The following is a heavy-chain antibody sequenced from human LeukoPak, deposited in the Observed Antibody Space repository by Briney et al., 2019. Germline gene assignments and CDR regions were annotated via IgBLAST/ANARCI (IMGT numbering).Heavy chain of an antibody. CDR1: GYPFTTYA. J-gene: IGHJ5*02. D-gene: IGHD6-19*01. CDR2: IIPILGIA. CDR3: ARADIAVAEGFDP. Sequence: GASVKVSCKTSGYPFTTYAINWVRQAPGQGLEWMGRIIPILGIANYAQKFQGRVTITADKSTSTAYMELSSLRSEDTAVYYCARADIAVAEGFDPWGQGTLVTVSS. V-gene: IGHV1-69*04.